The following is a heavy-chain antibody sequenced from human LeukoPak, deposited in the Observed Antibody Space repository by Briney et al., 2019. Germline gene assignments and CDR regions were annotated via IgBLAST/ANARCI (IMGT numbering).Heavy chain of an antibody. V-gene: IGHV1-69*04. J-gene: IGHJ4*02. CDR3: ARPESYYDFWCGYYQSRYELDY. CDR2: IIPILGIA. Sequence: SVKVSCKASGGTFSSYAISWVRQAPGQGLEWMGRIIPILGIANYAQKFQGRVTITADKSTSTAYMELSSLRSEDTAVYYYARPESYYDFWCGYYQSRYELDYWGQGTLVTVSS. D-gene: IGHD3-3*01. CDR1: GGTFSSYA.